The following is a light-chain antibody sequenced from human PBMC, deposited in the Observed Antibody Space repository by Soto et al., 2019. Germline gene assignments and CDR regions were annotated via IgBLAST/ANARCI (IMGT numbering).Light chain of an antibody. V-gene: IGLV2-14*01. J-gene: IGLJ2*01. CDR3: SSYTTSATLV. Sequence: QSALTQPASVSGSPGQSIAISCTGTSSDVGTYNSVSWYQQFPGKAPKLILYAVTNRPSGISNRFSGSKSGNTASLTISGLQSEDGADYFCSSYTTSATLVFGLGTKVTVL. CDR2: AVT. CDR1: SSDVGTYNS.